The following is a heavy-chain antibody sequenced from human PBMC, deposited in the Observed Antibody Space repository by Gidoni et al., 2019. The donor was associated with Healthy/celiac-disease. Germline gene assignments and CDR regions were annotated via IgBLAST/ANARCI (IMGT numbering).Heavy chain of an antibody. CDR3: ARDSGTIWYFDL. Sequence: QVQLQESGTGRVKLSETLSLTCAVSDYSISSGYYWGWIRQPPGKGLEWIVSIYHSGSTYYNPSLKSRVTISVDTSKNQFSLKLSSVTAADTAVYYCARDSGTIWYFDLWGRGTLVTVSS. CDR2: IYHSGST. V-gene: IGHV4-38-2*02. CDR1: DYSISSGYY. D-gene: IGHD1-7*01. J-gene: IGHJ2*01.